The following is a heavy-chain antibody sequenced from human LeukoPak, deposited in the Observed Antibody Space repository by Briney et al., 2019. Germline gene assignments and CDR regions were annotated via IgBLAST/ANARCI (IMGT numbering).Heavy chain of an antibody. D-gene: IGHD1-26*01. Sequence: SETLSLTCTVSGGSISSSSYYWGWIRQPPGKGLEWIGSIYYSGSTYYNASLQSRVTISIDTSKNQFSLRLKSVTAAGTAMYYCAKSGGYGLIDYWGQGTLVTVSS. J-gene: IGHJ4*02. CDR1: GGSISSSSYY. CDR2: IYYSGST. CDR3: AKSGGYGLIDY. V-gene: IGHV4-39*01.